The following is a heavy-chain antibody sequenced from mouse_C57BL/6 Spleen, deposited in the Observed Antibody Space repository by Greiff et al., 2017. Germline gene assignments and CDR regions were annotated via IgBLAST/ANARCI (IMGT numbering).Heavy chain of an antibody. Sequence: EVQLQQSGPELVKPGASVKISCKASGYTFTDYYMNWVKQSHGKSLEWIGDINPNNGGTSYNQKFKGKATLTVDKSSSTAYMELRSLTSEDSAVYYCASNYDAMDYWGQGTSVTVSS. CDR3: ASNYDAMDY. CDR1: GYTFTDYY. CDR2: INPNNGGT. V-gene: IGHV1-26*01. J-gene: IGHJ4*01.